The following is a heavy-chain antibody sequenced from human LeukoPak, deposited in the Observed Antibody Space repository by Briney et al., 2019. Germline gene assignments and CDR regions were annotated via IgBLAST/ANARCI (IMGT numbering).Heavy chain of an antibody. CDR3: AKDGESSFWSGYGTFDY. Sequence: GGSLRLSCAASGFTFSSYAMSWVRQAPGKGLEWVSAISGSGGSTYYADSVKGRFTISRDNSKNTLYLQMNSLRAEDTAVYYCAKDGESSFWSGYGTFDYWGQGTLVTVSS. V-gene: IGHV3-23*01. CDR1: GFTFSSYA. CDR2: ISGSGGST. J-gene: IGHJ4*02. D-gene: IGHD3-3*01.